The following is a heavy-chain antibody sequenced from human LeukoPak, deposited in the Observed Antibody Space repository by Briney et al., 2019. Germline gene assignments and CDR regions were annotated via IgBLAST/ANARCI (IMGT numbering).Heavy chain of an antibody. D-gene: IGHD3-22*01. CDR3: ARVSYYDSSGNDAFDI. J-gene: IGHJ3*02. Sequence: SETLSLTCAVYGGSFGGYYWSWIRQPPGKGLEWIGEINHSGSTNYNPSLKSRVTISVDTSKNQFSLKLSSVTAADTAVYYCARVSYYDSSGNDAFDIWGQGTMVTVSS. CDR1: GGSFGGYY. V-gene: IGHV4-34*01. CDR2: INHSGST.